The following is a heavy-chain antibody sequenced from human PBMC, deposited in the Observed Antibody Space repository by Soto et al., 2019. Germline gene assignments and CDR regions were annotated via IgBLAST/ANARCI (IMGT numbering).Heavy chain of an antibody. V-gene: IGHV1-69*02. CDR2: IIPVVDVT. CDR1: GGSFDAYA. D-gene: IGHD1-1*01. CDR3: ARSGTLDY. Sequence: QGQLVQSGAEVKKPGSSVRVSCKASGGSFDAYAINWVRQAPGQGLEWMGRIIPVVDVTNYGRRFQGRLTITADKSTTTAYMELNSLTSEDTAIYYCARSGTLDYGGQGTLVTVSS. J-gene: IGHJ4*02.